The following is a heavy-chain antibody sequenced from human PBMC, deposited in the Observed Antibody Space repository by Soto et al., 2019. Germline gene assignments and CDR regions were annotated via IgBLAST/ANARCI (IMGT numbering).Heavy chain of an antibody. D-gene: IGHD6-19*01. Sequence: SETLSLTCAVSGDSITTNKWWSWVRQPPGKGLEWIGEVYHTGLTNYNSSLKSRVTMSVDTSKNQFSLKLTSVTAADTAMYYCARDVAVPGESDRFDQWGQGTLVTVS. CDR2: VYHTGLT. CDR3: ARDVAVPGESDRFDQ. CDR1: GDSITTNKW. V-gene: IGHV4-4*02. J-gene: IGHJ4*02.